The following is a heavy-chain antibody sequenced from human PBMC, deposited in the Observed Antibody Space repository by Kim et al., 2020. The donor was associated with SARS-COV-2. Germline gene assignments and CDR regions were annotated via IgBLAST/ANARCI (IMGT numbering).Heavy chain of an antibody. Sequence: DSVEGRFTISRDNAKNSLYLQMHSLGAEDTAVYYCAGETIYYDSSEGMDVWGQGTTVTVSS. CDR3: AGETIYYDSSEGMDV. D-gene: IGHD3-22*01. J-gene: IGHJ6*02. V-gene: IGHV3-48*03.